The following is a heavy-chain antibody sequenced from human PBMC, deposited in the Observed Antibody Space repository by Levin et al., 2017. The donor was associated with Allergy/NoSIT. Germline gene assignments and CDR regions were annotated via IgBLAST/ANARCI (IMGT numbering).Heavy chain of an antibody. CDR3: ASYGDYLVNYYYYYMDV. D-gene: IGHD4-17*01. J-gene: IGHJ6*03. CDR2: IIPILGIA. CDR1: GGTFSSYT. V-gene: IGHV1-69*02. Sequence: SVKVSCKASGGTFSSYTISWVRQAPGQGLEWMGRIIPILGIANYAQKFQGRVTITADKSTSTAYMELSSLRSEDTAVYYCASYGDYLVNYYYYYMDVWGKGTTVTVSS.